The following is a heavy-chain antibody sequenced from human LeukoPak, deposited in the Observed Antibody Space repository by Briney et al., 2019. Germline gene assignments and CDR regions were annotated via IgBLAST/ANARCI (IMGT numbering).Heavy chain of an antibody. CDR2: INHSGST. CDR3: AKESEDSSGALEGDY. V-gene: IGHV4-34*01. Sequence: SETLSLTCAVYGGSFSGYYWSWIRQPPGKGLEWIGEINHSGSTNYHPSLKSRVTTSVDTSKNQFSLKLSFVTAADTAVYYWAKESEDSSGALEGDYWGQGTLVTVSS. J-gene: IGHJ4*02. D-gene: IGHD3-22*01. CDR1: GGSFSGYY.